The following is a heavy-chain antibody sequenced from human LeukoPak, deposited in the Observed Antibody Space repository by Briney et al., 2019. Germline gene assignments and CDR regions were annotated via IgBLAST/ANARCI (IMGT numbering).Heavy chain of an antibody. CDR2: IYSGGST. J-gene: IGHJ4*02. D-gene: IGHD5-18*01. Sequence: GGSLRLSCAASGFTVSRNYMSWVRQAPGKGLEWVSVIYSGGSTYYADSVKGGFTISRDNSKNTLYLQMNTPRDEDTAVYYCATGRYSYARGYFDYWGQGTLVTVSS. CDR3: ATGRYSYARGYFDY. CDR1: GFTVSRNY. V-gene: IGHV3-53*01.